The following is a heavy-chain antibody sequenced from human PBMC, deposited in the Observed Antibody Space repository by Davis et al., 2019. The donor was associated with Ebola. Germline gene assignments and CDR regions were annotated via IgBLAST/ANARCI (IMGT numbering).Heavy chain of an antibody. D-gene: IGHD3-22*01. CDR2: ISSSSSTI. CDR1: GFTFSSYS. V-gene: IGHV3-48*02. J-gene: IGHJ4*02. Sequence: GESLKISCAASGFTFSSYSMNWVRQAPGKGLEWVSYISSSSSTIYYADSVKGRFTISRDNAKNSLYLQMNSLRDEDTAVYYCARWYYDSSGHYSNPFDYWGQGTLVTVSS. CDR3: ARWYYDSSGHYSNPFDY.